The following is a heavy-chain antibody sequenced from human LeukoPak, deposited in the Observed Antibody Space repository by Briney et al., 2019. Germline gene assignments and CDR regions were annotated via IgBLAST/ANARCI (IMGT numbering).Heavy chain of an antibody. CDR1: GYTITDNY. D-gene: IGHD3-22*01. J-gene: IGHJ4*02. V-gene: IGHV1-2*02. Sequence: ASVKVSCKASGYTITDNYMHWVRQAPGQGLEWMGWVIPNSGGTKYAQKFQGRVTMTRDTSITTAYVELSSLTSDDTAVYYCARGDPMIGYVQWGQGTLVTVSS. CDR2: VIPNSGGT. CDR3: ARGDPMIGYVQ.